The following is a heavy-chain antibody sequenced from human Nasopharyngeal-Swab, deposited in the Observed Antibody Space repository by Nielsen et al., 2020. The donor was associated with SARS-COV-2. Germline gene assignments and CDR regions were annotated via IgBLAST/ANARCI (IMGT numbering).Heavy chain of an antibody. CDR1: GFTFSSYG. Sequence: GESLKISCAASGFTFSSYGMHWVRQAPGKGLEWVAVIWYDGSNKYYADSVKGRFTISRDNSKNTLYLQMNSLRAEDTVVYYCARGGGDSSGWHFDYWGQGTLVTVSS. V-gene: IGHV3-33*01. CDR3: ARGGGDSSGWHFDY. D-gene: IGHD6-19*01. CDR2: IWYDGSNK. J-gene: IGHJ4*02.